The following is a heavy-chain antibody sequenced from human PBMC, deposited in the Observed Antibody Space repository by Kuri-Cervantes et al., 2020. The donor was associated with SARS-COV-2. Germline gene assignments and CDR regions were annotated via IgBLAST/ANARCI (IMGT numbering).Heavy chain of an antibody. Sequence: GESLKISCAASGFTFSSYAMSWVRQAPGKGLEWVSAISGSGGSTYYADSVKGRFTISRDNSKNTLYLQMNSLRAEDTAVYYYAKNPVPAAIRFDYWGQGTLVTVSS. CDR3: AKNPVPAAIRFDY. J-gene: IGHJ4*02. CDR2: ISGSGGST. CDR1: GFTFSSYA. D-gene: IGHD2-2*01. V-gene: IGHV3-23*01.